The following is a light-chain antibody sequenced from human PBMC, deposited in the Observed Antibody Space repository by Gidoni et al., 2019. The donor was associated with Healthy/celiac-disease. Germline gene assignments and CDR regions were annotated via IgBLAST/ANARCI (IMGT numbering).Light chain of an antibody. J-gene: IGKJ2*01. V-gene: IGKV3-15*01. CDR2: GAS. Sequence: EIVMTQAPATLSVSPGERATLPCTASPGVSSNLAWYQQKPGQAPRLLIYGASTRATGIPARLRGSGSGTEFTLTISSLQSEDFAVYSCQQYNNWTPRYTFGQGTKLEIK. CDR1: PGVSSN. CDR3: QQYNNWTPRYT.